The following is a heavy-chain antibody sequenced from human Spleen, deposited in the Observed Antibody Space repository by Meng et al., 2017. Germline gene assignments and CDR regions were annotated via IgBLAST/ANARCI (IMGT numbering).Heavy chain of an antibody. CDR1: GYTFTSYN. CDR2: INPYGGST. Sequence: QGKLGQSGNEVKKPGASVKVSCKASGYTFTSYNMHWVRQAPGQGLEWMGIINPYGGSTTYAQKFQGRVTMTRETSTSTVYMELSSLTSEDTALYYCARVVYNGWYYFDYWGQGTLVTVSS. D-gene: IGHD6-19*01. CDR3: ARVVYNGWYYFDY. V-gene: IGHV1-46*01. J-gene: IGHJ4*02.